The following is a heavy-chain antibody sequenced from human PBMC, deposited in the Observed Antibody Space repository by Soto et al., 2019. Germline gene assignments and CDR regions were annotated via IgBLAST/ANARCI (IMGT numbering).Heavy chain of an antibody. CDR1: GYTFTSYD. Sequence: QVQLVQSGAEVKKPGASVKVSCKASGYTFTSYDINWVRQATGQGLAWMGWMNPNSGNTGYAQKLQGRVTMTRNISISTAYIELSSLRSEDTAVYYCARERTVAGNDYWGQGTLVTVSS. V-gene: IGHV1-8*01. D-gene: IGHD6-19*01. J-gene: IGHJ4*02. CDR2: MNPNSGNT. CDR3: ARERTVAGNDY.